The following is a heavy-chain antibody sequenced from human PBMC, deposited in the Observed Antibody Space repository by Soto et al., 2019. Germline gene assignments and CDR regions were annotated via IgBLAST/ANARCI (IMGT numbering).Heavy chain of an antibody. J-gene: IGHJ3*01. Sequence: GGSLRLSCAASGFVVTNYYMSWVRQAPGKGLEWVAVVFIGGDTQDAEAVKVRVTISRDNSKSTLYLQMSSLRAEDTAVYYCAREPLWSGPLPLDAFDLWGQGTMVTVSS. CDR3: AREPLWSGPLPLDAFDL. CDR2: VFIGGDT. V-gene: IGHV3-53*01. D-gene: IGHD3-3*01. CDR1: GFVVTNYY.